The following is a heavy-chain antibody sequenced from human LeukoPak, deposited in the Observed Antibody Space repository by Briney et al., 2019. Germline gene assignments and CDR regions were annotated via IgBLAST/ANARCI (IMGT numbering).Heavy chain of an antibody. CDR3: AKEWELLHYFDY. Sequence: GASVKVSCKASGYTFTGYYMHWVRQAPGQGLEWMGWINPNSGGTNYAQKFQGRVTMTRDTFISTAYMELSRLRSDDTAVYYCAKEWELLHYFDYWGQGTLVTVSS. V-gene: IGHV1-2*02. CDR1: GYTFTGYY. D-gene: IGHD1-26*01. J-gene: IGHJ4*02. CDR2: INPNSGGT.